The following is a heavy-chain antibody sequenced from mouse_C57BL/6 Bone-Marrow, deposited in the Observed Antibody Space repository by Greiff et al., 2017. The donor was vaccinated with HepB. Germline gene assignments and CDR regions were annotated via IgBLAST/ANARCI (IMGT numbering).Heavy chain of an antibody. D-gene: IGHD2-4*01. Sequence: VQLQQSGPVLVKPGASVKMSCKASGYTFTDYYMNWVKQSHGKSLEWIGVLNPYNGGTSYNQKFKGKATLTVDKSSSTAYMELSSLTSEDSAVYYCGSRFYDEDVDVWGTGTTVTVSS. CDR3: GSRFYDEDVDV. V-gene: IGHV1-19*01. CDR1: GYTFTDYY. J-gene: IGHJ1*03. CDR2: LNPYNGGT.